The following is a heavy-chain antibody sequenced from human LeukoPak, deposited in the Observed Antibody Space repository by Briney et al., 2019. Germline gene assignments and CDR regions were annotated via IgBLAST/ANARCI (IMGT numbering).Heavy chain of an antibody. V-gene: IGHV3-23*01. CDR3: AKDAIPRNSMWDYFDY. CDR1: GFTFGHYA. J-gene: IGHJ4*02. Sequence: GSLRLSCTASGFTFGHYAMTWVRQAPGKGLEWVSSTGGAGDDTYYADSVKGRFTISRDNSKSTLFLQMNSLRDEDTAVYYCAKDAIPRNSMWDYFDYFGQGTLVTVSS. CDR2: TGGAGDDT. D-gene: IGHD1-7*01.